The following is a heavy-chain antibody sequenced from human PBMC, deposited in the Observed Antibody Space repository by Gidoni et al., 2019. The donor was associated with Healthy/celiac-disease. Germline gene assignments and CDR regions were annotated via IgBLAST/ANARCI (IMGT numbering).Heavy chain of an antibody. CDR3: SNVGSCWYGYDAFDI. D-gene: IGHD6-19*01. CDR1: GYTFPSYD. CDR2: MNPNSGNT. Sequence: QVQLVQSGAEVKTPGATVKVSCKHSGYTFPSYDINWVRQATGQGLEWMGWMNPNSGNTGYAQKFPGRVTMTRITSIITAYMELSSLRSEDTAVYYCSNVGSCWYGYDAFDIWGQGTMVTVSS. J-gene: IGHJ3*02. V-gene: IGHV1-8*01.